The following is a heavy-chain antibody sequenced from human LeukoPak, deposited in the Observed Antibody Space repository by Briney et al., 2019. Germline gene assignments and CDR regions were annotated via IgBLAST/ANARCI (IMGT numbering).Heavy chain of an antibody. CDR1: GDSVSIKSSP. Sequence: SQTLSLTCAISGDSVSIKSSPWNWIRQSPSRGLEWLGRTYYRSKWNYDYAVSVKSRITINPDTSKKQFSLQLTSVTPEDTAVYYCAKFANWDGTFDIWGQGTMVTVSS. D-gene: IGHD1-26*01. V-gene: IGHV6-1*01. J-gene: IGHJ3*02. CDR3: AKFANWDGTFDI. CDR2: TYYRSKWNY.